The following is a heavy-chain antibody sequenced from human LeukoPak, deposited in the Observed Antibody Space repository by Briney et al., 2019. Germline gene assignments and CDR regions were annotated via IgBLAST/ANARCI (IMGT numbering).Heavy chain of an antibody. V-gene: IGHV4-34*01. J-gene: IGHJ4*02. CDR1: GGSFSGYY. Sequence: SETLSLTCAVYGGSFSGYYWSWIRQPPGKGLEWIGEINHSGSTNYNPSLKSRVTMSVDTSKNQFSLKLSSVTAADTAVYYCARASSPTGPYYYDSSGSYFDYWGQGTLVTVSS. CDR3: ARASSPTGPYYYDSSGSYFDY. CDR2: INHSGST. D-gene: IGHD3-22*01.